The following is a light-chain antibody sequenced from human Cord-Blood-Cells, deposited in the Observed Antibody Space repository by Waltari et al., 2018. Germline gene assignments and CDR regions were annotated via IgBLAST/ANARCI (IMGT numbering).Light chain of an antibody. CDR2: DVS. Sequence: QSALTQPASVSGSPGQSITLSCTGTSSDVGGYNYVSWSQQHPGKAPNLMIYDVSNRPSGVSNRFSGSKSGNTASLTISGLQAEDEADYYCSSYTSSSTLVFGGGTKLTVL. V-gene: IGLV2-14*01. CDR3: SSYTSSSTLV. J-gene: IGLJ2*01. CDR1: SSDVGGYNY.